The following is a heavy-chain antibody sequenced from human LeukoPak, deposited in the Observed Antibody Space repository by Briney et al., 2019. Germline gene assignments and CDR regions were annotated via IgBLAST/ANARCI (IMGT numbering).Heavy chain of an antibody. CDR2: MNPNSGNT. D-gene: IGHD3-3*01. CDR1: GYTFTSYD. J-gene: IGHJ6*02. Sequence: ASVKVSCKASGYTFTSYDINWVRQATGQGLEWMGWMNPNSGNTGYAQKFQGRVTMTRNTSISTAYMELSSLRSEDTAVYYCARGNYDFWSGYRSPRVYCYYYGMDVWGQGTTVTVSS. CDR3: ARGNYDFWSGYRSPRVYCYYYGMDV. V-gene: IGHV1-8*01.